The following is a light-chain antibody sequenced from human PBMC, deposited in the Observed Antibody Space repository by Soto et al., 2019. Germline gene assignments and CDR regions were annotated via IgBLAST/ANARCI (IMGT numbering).Light chain of an antibody. Sequence: EIVLTQSPGTLSLSPGERATLSCRASQSVSNSYVAWYQRKPGQAPRLLIYGASSRATDIPGRFSGSGSGTDFSLTITRLEPEEFAVYYCQQYGSSHPTFGQGTKVEI. CDR2: GAS. CDR3: QQYGSSHPT. CDR1: QSVSNSY. J-gene: IGKJ1*01. V-gene: IGKV3-20*01.